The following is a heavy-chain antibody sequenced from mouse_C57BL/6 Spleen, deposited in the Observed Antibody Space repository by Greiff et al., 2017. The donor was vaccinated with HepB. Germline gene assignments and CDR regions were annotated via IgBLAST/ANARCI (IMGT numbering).Heavy chain of an antibody. CDR3: ARNYYGSRGTWFAY. J-gene: IGHJ3*01. Sequence: VQLQQSGPGLVKPSQSLSLTCSVTGYSITSGYYWNWIRQFPGNKLEWMGYISYDGSNNYNPSLKNRISITRDTSKNQFFLKLNSVTTEDTATYYCARNYYGSRGTWFAYWGQGTLVTVSA. CDR2: ISYDGSN. CDR1: GYSITSGYY. D-gene: IGHD1-1*01. V-gene: IGHV3-6*01.